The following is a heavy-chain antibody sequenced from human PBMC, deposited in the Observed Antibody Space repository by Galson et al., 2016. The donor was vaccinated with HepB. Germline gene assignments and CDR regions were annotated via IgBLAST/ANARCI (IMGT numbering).Heavy chain of an antibody. D-gene: IGHD3-16*01. CDR2: IDPGDSYT. CDR3: MRRQPDDEFEDGGV. CDR1: GYIFTDYW. V-gene: IGHV5-10-1*01. J-gene: IGHJ4*02. Sequence: QSGAEVKKPGESLQISCKASGYIFTDYWISWVRQMPGKGLEWLGRIDPGDSYTNYRPSFQGHVTIPVDKSITTAYLQWSSLKASDTAMYDCMRRQPDDEFEDGGVWGQGTLVIVSS.